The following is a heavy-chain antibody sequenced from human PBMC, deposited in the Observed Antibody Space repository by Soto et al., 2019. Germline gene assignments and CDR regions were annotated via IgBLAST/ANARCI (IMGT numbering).Heavy chain of an antibody. CDR3: TRSLPTPDF. Sequence: GESLKIACKGSGYSFISHWIGWVRQMPGKGLEWMGIIYPGDSDTRYSPSFEGQVTITADKTTTTAYLQWSSLKASDTAMYYCTRSLPTPDFWGQGTLVTVSS. J-gene: IGHJ4*02. V-gene: IGHV5-51*01. CDR2: IYPGDSDT. CDR1: GYSFISHW.